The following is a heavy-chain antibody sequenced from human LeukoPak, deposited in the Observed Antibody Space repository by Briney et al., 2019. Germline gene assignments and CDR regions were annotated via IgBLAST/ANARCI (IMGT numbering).Heavy chain of an antibody. V-gene: IGHV3-30*04. CDR1: GFTFSSYA. Sequence: GGSLRLSCAASGFTFSSYAMHWVRQAPGKGLEWVAVISYEGSNKYYADSVKGRLTISRDNSKKTLYLQMHSLRAEDTAVYYCARDNHYYMDVWGKGTTVTVSS. CDR2: ISYEGSNK. D-gene: IGHD1-14*01. CDR3: ARDNHYYMDV. J-gene: IGHJ6*03.